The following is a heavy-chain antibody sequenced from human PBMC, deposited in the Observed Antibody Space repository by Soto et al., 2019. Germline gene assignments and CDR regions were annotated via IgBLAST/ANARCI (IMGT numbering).Heavy chain of an antibody. V-gene: IGHV4-30-4*01. Sequence: QVQLQESGPGLVKPSQTLSLTCTVSGGSISSGDYYWSWIRQPPGKGLEWIGYIYYSGSTYYNPYLKSRVTISVDTYKNQFSLKLSSVTAADTAVYYCARDHYVYDILTGYGYYYGMDVWGQGTTVTVSS. D-gene: IGHD3-9*01. CDR1: GGSISSGDYY. CDR3: ARDHYVYDILTGYGYYYGMDV. J-gene: IGHJ6*02. CDR2: IYYSGST.